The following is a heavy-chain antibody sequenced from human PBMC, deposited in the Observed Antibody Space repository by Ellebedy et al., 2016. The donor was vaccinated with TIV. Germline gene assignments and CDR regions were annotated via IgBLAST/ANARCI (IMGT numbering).Heavy chain of an antibody. CDR3: GRGQTTFEY. Sequence: PGGSLRLSCAASGFTFSTYWMGWVRQAAGKGLEWVANTKQDGSEKNYVDSVKGRLAISRDNARSSLYLQMNSLSAEDTAVYYCGRGQTTFEYWGQGTLVTVSS. D-gene: IGHD4-11*01. J-gene: IGHJ4*02. CDR1: GFTFSTYW. V-gene: IGHV3-7*01. CDR2: TKQDGSEK.